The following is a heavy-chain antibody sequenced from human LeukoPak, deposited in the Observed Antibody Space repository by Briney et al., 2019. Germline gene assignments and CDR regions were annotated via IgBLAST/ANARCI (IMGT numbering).Heavy chain of an antibody. CDR2: IYYSGST. J-gene: IGHJ4*02. CDR1: GGSISSYY. V-gene: IGHV4-59*01. D-gene: IGHD6-13*01. CDR3: ARVTGYRIEDYFDY. Sequence: KPSETLSLTCTVSGGSISSYYWSWIRQPPGKGLEWIGYIYYSGSTNYNPSLKSRVTISVETSKNEFSLKLRSVTAADTAVYYCARVTGYRIEDYFDYWGQRTLVTVSS.